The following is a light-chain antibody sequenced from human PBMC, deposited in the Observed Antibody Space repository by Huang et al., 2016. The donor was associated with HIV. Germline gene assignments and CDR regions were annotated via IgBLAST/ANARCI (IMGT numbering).Light chain of an antibody. CDR2: GAA. CDR1: PRVSSFY. V-gene: IGKV3-20*01. CDR3: QQYENSPET. Sequence: EIVLTQSPGTLSLSPGERATLSCRASPRVSSFYLAWYQQKPGQAPRLLRYGAARRATGIPDRFSGSGSGTDFTLTISRLEPEDFAVYYCQQYENSPETFGQGTRVEIK. J-gene: IGKJ1*01.